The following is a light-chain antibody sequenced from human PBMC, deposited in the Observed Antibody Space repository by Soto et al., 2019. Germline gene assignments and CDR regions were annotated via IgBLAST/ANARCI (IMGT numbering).Light chain of an antibody. CDR2: SNN. J-gene: IGLJ1*01. Sequence: QPVLTQPPSASGTPGQRVTISCSGSSSNIGSNTVNWYQQLPGTAPKLLIYSNNQRPSGVPDRFSGSKSGTSASLAISGLQSEDEADYYCSSYTSSSTLIYVFGTGTTLTVL. V-gene: IGLV1-44*01. CDR3: SSYTSSSTLIYV. CDR1: SSNIGSNT.